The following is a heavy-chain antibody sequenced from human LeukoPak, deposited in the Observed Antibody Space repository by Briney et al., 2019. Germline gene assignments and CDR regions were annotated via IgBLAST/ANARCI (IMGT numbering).Heavy chain of an antibody. V-gene: IGHV3-23*01. D-gene: IGHD1-26*01. CDR1: GFTFSSYA. CDR2: ISGSGDNT. CDR3: ARFRVGASYYFDY. Sequence: GGSLRLSCAASGFTFSSYAMSWVRQAPGKGLEWVSGISGSGDNTYYADSVKGRFTISRDNAKNSLFLQMNSLRAEDTALYYCARFRVGASYYFDYWGQGTLVTVSS. J-gene: IGHJ4*02.